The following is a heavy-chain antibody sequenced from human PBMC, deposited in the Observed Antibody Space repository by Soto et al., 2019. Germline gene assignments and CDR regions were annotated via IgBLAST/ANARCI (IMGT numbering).Heavy chain of an antibody. CDR3: ARDVRIYDSSGYYVGDFDY. J-gene: IGHJ4*02. CDR2: IWYDGSNK. V-gene: IGHV3-33*01. D-gene: IGHD3-22*01. CDR1: GFTFSSCG. Sequence: QVQLVESGGGVVQPGRSLRLSCAASGFTFSSCGMHWVRQAPGKGLEWVAVIWYDGSNKYYADSVKGRFTIPRDNSKNTLYLQMNSLRAEDTAVYYCARDVRIYDSSGYYVGDFDYWGQGTLVTVSS.